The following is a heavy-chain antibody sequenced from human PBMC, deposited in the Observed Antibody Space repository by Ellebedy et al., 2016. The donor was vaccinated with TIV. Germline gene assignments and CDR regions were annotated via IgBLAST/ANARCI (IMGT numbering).Heavy chain of an antibody. J-gene: IGHJ4*02. CDR3: VRVDYYDSNGTRDD. CDR2: INPNSGDT. CDR1: GYTFTGHY. V-gene: IGHV1-2*02. Sequence: AASVKVSCKASGYTFTGHYIHWVRQAPGQGLEWVGWINPNSGDTKYAQKFQGRVTMTRDTSISTAYMELRSLRSDDTAVYYCVRVDYYDSNGTRDDWGQGTLVTVSS. D-gene: IGHD3-22*01.